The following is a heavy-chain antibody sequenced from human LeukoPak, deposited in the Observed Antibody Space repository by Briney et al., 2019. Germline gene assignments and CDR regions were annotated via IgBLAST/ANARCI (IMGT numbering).Heavy chain of an antibody. CDR1: GFTFSSYA. V-gene: IGHV3-23*01. CDR2: ISGSGGST. Sequence: PGGSLRLSCAASGFTFSSYAMSWVRQTPGKGLEWVSAISGSGGSTYYADSVKGRFTISRDNSKNTLYLQMNSLRAEDTAVYYCAKDLAVVRVAEYFQHWGQGTLVTVSS. D-gene: IGHD3-10*01. J-gene: IGHJ1*01. CDR3: AKDLAVVRVAEYFQH.